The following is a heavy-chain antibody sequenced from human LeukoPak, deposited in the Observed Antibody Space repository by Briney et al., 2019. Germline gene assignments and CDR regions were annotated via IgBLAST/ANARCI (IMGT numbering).Heavy chain of an antibody. CDR2: INTNTGNP. D-gene: IGHD1-26*01. CDR3: ARFCSGSYYHSWGSYYFDY. J-gene: IGHJ4*02. Sequence: ASVKVSCKASGYTFTSYAMNWVRQAPGQGLEWMGWINTNTGNPTYAQGFTGRFVFSLDTSVSTAYLQISSLKASDTAMYYCARFCSGSYYHSWGSYYFDYWGQGTLVTVSS. V-gene: IGHV7-4-1*02. CDR1: GYTFTSYA.